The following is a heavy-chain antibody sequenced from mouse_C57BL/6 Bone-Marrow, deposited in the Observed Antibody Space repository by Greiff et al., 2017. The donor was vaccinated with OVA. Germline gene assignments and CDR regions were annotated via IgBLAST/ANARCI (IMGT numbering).Heavy chain of an antibody. CDR1: GYTFTSYG. Sequence: VQLQQSGAELARPGASVKLSCKASGYTFTSYGISWVKQRTGQGLEWIGVIYPRSGNTYYNEKFKGKATLTADKSSSTAYMELRSLTSEDSAFYFCASLYDYARDWYFDVWGTGTTVTVSS. CDR3: ASLYDYARDWYFDV. J-gene: IGHJ1*03. D-gene: IGHD2-4*01. V-gene: IGHV1-81*01. CDR2: IYPRSGNT.